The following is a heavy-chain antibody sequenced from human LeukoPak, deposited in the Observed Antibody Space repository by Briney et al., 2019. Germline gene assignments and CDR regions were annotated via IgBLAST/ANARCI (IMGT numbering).Heavy chain of an antibody. V-gene: IGHV3-23*01. J-gene: IGHJ4*02. CDR2: ISGSGGST. CDR1: GFTFSSYA. CDR3: AKDIMGDYYFDY. D-gene: IGHD1-26*01. Sequence: GGSLRLSCAASGFTFSSYAMSWVRQAPGKGLEWVSAISGSGGSTYYADSVKGRFTISRDNSKNTPYLQMNSLRAEDTAVYYCAKDIMGDYYFDYWGQGTLVTVSS.